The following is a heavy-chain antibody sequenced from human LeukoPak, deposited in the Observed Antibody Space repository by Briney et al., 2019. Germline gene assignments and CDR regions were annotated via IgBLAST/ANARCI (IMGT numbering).Heavy chain of an antibody. J-gene: IGHJ3*02. Sequence: ASVKVSCKASGYTFTGYYMHWVRQAPGQGLEWMGWINPNSGGTNYAQKFQGRVTITTDESTSTAYMELSSLRSEDTAVYYCARENPALDAFDIWGQGTMVTVSS. CDR1: GYTFTGYY. CDR3: ARENPALDAFDI. CDR2: INPNSGGT. V-gene: IGHV1-2*02.